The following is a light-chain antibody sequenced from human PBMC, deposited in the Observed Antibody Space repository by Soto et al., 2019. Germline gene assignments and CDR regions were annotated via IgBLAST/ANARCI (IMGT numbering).Light chain of an antibody. Sequence: EIVLTQSPGTLSLSPGERATLSCRASQSVSKSYLAWFQQKRGQAPRLLIYDASSRATGIPDRFSGSGSGTDFNLTISRLEPEDFAVYYCQQYATSPQTFGQGTKLEIK. J-gene: IGKJ2*01. CDR2: DAS. CDR3: QQYATSPQT. CDR1: QSVSKSY. V-gene: IGKV3-20*01.